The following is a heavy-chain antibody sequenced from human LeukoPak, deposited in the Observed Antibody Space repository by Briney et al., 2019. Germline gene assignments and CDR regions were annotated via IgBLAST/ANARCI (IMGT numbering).Heavy chain of an antibody. Sequence: GGSLRLSCAASGFTFSSYSMNWVRQAPGKGLEWVSSISSSSSYIYYAETVKGRFTISRDNAMNSLYLQMNSLRAEDTAVYYCARDSLSADYWGQGTLVTVSS. CDR1: GFTFSSYS. CDR2: ISSSSSYI. J-gene: IGHJ4*02. CDR3: ARDSLSADY. V-gene: IGHV3-21*01. D-gene: IGHD6-25*01.